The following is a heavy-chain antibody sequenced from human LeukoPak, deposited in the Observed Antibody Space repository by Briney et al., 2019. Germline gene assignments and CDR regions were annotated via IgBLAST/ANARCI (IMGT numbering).Heavy chain of an antibody. J-gene: IGHJ3*02. V-gene: IGHV3-74*01. CDR3: ARGEFGNIAAARVDAFDI. CDR2: IGSDGSDT. Sequence: GGSLRLSCAASGFTFSTYWVHWVRQAPGKGLMWVSRIGSDGSDTIYADSVKGRFTISRDNAKNSLYLQMNSLRAEDTAVYYCARGEFGNIAAARVDAFDIWGQGTMVTVSS. CDR1: GFTFSTYW. D-gene: IGHD6-13*01.